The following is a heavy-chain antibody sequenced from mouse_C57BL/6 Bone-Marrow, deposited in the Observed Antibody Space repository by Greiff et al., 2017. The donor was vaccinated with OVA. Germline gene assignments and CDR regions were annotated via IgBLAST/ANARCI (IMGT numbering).Heavy chain of an antibody. D-gene: IGHD2-4*01. Sequence: VKLQQSGAELVRPGASVTLSCKASGYTFTDYEMHWVKQTPVHGLEWIGAIDPETGGTAYNQKFKGKAILTADKSSSTAYMELRSLTSEDSAVYYCTKTYYDYDERVWFAYWGQGTLVTVSA. J-gene: IGHJ3*01. V-gene: IGHV1-15*01. CDR1: GYTFTDYE. CDR2: IDPETGGT. CDR3: TKTYYDYDERVWFAY.